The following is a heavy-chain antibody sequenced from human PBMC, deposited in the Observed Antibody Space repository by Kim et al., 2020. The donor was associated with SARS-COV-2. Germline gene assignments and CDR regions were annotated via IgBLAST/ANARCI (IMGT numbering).Heavy chain of an antibody. CDR3: ARGKYGSGSYYNNWFDP. CDR1: GGSFSGYY. CDR2: INHSGST. Sequence: SETLSLTCAVYGGSFSGYYWSWIRQPPGKGLEWIGEINHSGSTNYNPSLKSRVTISVDTSKNQFSLKLSSVTAADTAVYYCARGKYGSGSYYNNWFDPWGQGTLVTVSS. J-gene: IGHJ5*02. V-gene: IGHV4-34*01. D-gene: IGHD3-10*01.